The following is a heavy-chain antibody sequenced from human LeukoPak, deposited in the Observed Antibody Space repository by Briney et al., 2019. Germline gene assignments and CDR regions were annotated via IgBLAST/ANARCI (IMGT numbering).Heavy chain of an antibody. CDR2: IYYSGST. J-gene: IGHJ3*02. CDR1: GGSISSGDYY. CDR3: AVPDSGSYQGWAFDI. V-gene: IGHV4-30-4*08. Sequence: SETLSLTCTVSGGSISSGDYYWSWIRQPPGKGLEWIGYIYYSGSTYYNPSLKSRVTISVDTSKNQFSLKLSSVTAADTAVYYCAVPDSGSYQGWAFDIWGQGTMVTVSS. D-gene: IGHD1-26*01.